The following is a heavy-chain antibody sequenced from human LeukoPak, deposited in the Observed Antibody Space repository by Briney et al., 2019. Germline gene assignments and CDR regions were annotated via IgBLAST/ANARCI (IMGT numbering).Heavy chain of an antibody. D-gene: IGHD5-18*01. CDR1: GGSFEHYL. Sequence: SETLSLTCTVSGGSFEHYLWSWIRQPPGKALEFLGYVYYTGSTDYSPSLKSRLTISADTAKNQFSLKLRSVTAADTAVYYCASHRRSHGAEYWGQGTLVTVSS. V-gene: IGHV4-59*01. J-gene: IGHJ4*02. CDR3: ASHRRSHGAEY. CDR2: VYYTGST.